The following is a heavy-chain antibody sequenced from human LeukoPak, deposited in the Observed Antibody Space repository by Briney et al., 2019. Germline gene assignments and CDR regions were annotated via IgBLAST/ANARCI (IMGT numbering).Heavy chain of an antibody. Sequence: GGSLRLSCEASGFTFSSYGMHWVRQAPGKGLEWVALIWFDGTNEYYADSVKGRFTISRDNSKSTLYLQMNTLSADDTALYYCARDYGSGMDVWGQGTTVTVSS. V-gene: IGHV3-33*01. CDR2: IWFDGTNE. CDR1: GFTFSSYG. CDR3: ARDYGSGMDV. J-gene: IGHJ6*02. D-gene: IGHD6-19*01.